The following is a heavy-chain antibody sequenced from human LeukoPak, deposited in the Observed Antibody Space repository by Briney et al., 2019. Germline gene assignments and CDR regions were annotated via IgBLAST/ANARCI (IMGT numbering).Heavy chain of an antibody. Sequence: GGSLRLSCAASGFTVSSNYMSWVRQAAGKGLEWVSVIYRGGSTYYADSVKGRFTISRDNSKNTLYLQMNSLRAEDTAVYYCARDDGDWYFDFWGQGTLVTVSS. J-gene: IGHJ4*02. CDR1: GFTVSSNY. CDR2: IYRGGST. V-gene: IGHV3-53*01. D-gene: IGHD2-21*01. CDR3: ARDDGDWYFDF.